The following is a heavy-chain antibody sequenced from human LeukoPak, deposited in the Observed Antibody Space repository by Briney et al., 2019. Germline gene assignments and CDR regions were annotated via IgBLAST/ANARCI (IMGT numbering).Heavy chain of an antibody. V-gene: IGHV3-30*18. Sequence: PGGSLRLSRAASGFTFSDYAIHWVRQAPGKGLEWVAIISYDGTHRYYGDSVRGRFTISRDNSENTVYLQMNSLKTEDTAMYYCAKGAVAGTGLYVWRDDSWGQGTPVTVSS. CDR2: ISYDGTHR. J-gene: IGHJ4*02. CDR1: GFTFSDYA. CDR3: AKGAVAGTGLYVWRDDS. D-gene: IGHD6-19*01.